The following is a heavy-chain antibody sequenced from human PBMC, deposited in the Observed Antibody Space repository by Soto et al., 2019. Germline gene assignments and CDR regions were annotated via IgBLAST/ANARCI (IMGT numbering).Heavy chain of an antibody. CDR3: ARGLRDSSGCLSCELYYFDY. CDR1: GGTFSSYT. D-gene: IGHD6-19*01. V-gene: IGHV1-69*02. Sequence: ASVKVSCKASGGTFSSYTISWVRQAPGQGLEWMGRIIPILGIANYAQKFQGRVTITADKSTSTAYMELSSLRSEDTAVYYCARGLRDSSGCLSCELYYFDYWGQGTLVTVSS. CDR2: IIPILGIA. J-gene: IGHJ4*02.